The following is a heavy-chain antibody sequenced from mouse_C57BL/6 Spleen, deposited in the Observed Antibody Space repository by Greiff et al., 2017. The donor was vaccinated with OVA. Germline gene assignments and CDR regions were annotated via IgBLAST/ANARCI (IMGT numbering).Heavy chain of an antibody. Sequence: VQVVESGPELVKPGASVKISCKASGYAFSSSWMNWVKQRPGKGLEWIGRIYPGDGDTNYNGKFKGKATLTADKSSSTAYMQLSSLTSEDSAVYFCADGGTAYWGQGTLVTVSA. J-gene: IGHJ3*01. CDR3: ADGGTAY. D-gene: IGHD1-1*02. CDR2: IYPGDGDT. CDR1: GYAFSSSW. V-gene: IGHV1-82*01.